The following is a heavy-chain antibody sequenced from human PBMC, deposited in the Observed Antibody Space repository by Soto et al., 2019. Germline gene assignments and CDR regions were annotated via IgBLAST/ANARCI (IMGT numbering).Heavy chain of an antibody. V-gene: IGHV1-24*01. D-gene: IGHD2-2*01. J-gene: IGHJ5*02. CDR2: FDPEDGET. Sequence: ASVKVSCKVSGYTLTELSMHWVRQAPGKGLEWMGGFDPEDGETIYAQKFQGRVTMTEDTFTDTAYMELSSLRSEDTAVYYCATGYCSSTSCYVEDNRFDPWGQGTLVTVSS. CDR3: ATGYCSSTSCYVEDNRFDP. CDR1: GYTLTELS.